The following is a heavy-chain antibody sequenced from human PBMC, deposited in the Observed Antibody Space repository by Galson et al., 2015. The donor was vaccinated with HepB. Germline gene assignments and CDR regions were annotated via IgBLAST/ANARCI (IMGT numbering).Heavy chain of an antibody. CDR3: ARADFWSGYRFDP. J-gene: IGHJ5*02. V-gene: IGHV3-74*01. CDR1: GFTFSSYW. Sequence: LRLSCAASGFTFSSYWMHWVRQAPGKGLVWVSRINSDGSSTSYADSVKGRFTISRDNAKNTLYLQMNSLRAEDTAVYYCARADFWSGYRFDPWGQGTLVTVSS. D-gene: IGHD3-3*01. CDR2: INSDGSST.